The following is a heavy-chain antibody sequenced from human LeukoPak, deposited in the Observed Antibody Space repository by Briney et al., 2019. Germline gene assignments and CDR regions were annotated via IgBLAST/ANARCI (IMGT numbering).Heavy chain of an antibody. D-gene: IGHD3-16*01. CDR2: INPTSGAT. CDR1: GYTFIDYY. CDR3: ARATNRGSPANAYVY. J-gene: IGHJ4*02. Sequence: ASVNVSCKASGYTFIDYYIHWVRQAPGQGLEWMGWINPTSGATNSAQKFHGRVTVTSDTSISTAYMELSGLRSDDAAIYYCARATNRGSPANAYVYWGQGTLVTVSS. V-gene: IGHV1-2*02.